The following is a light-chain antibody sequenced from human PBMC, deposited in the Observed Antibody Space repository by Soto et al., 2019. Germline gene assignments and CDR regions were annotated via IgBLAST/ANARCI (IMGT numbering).Light chain of an antibody. CDR3: CSYAGSSTFV. CDR2: EVS. J-gene: IGLJ1*01. Sequence: QSVLTQPASVSGSPGQSITIYCTGTSSDVGSYNLVSWYQQHPGKAPKLMIYEVSKRPSGVSNRFSGSKSGNTASLTISGLQAEDEADYYCCSYAGSSTFVFGIGTKVTVL. V-gene: IGLV2-23*02. CDR1: SSDVGSYNL.